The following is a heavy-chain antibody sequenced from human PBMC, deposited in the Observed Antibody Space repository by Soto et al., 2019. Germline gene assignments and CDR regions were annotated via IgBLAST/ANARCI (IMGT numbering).Heavy chain of an antibody. CDR3: ATRPHSSTSMPYPGVFDY. D-gene: IGHD1-26*01. Sequence: EVHLVESGGGLVQPGGSLRLSCAASGFTFRNYWMSWVRQAPGKGLEWVANIKQDGSETYYADSVKGRFTISRDNARNSVFLQMINLRDDDTAIYRCATRPHSSTSMPYPGVFDYWGRGTVVSGSS. V-gene: IGHV3-7*01. CDR2: IKQDGSET. CDR1: GFTFRNYW. J-gene: IGHJ4*02.